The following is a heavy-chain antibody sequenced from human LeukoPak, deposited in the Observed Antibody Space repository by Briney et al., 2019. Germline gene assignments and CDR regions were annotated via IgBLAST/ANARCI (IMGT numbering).Heavy chain of an antibody. V-gene: IGHV4-59*01. CDR2: VYYTGSI. J-gene: IGHJ3*01. CDR3: ARISSSNWYNERGAFDV. Sequence: PSETLSLTCTVSGGSISSYYWSWVRQPPGKGLEWIGFVYYTGSINYSPSLKSRVTISVDTSKNQFSLKLRSVTAADTAVYYCARISSSNWYNERGAFDVWGQGTMVTVSS. D-gene: IGHD6-13*01. CDR1: GGSISSYY.